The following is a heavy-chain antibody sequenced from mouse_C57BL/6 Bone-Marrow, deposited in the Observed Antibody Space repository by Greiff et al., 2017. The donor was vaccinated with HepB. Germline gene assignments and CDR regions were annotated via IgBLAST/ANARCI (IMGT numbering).Heavy chain of an antibody. CDR3: ARAPSDGYYGAY. Sequence: VQLQQPGAELVKPGASVKLSCKASGYTFTSYWMHWVKQRPGQGLEWIGMIHPNSGSTNYNEKFKSKATLTVDKSSSTAYMQLSSLTSEDSAVYYCARAPSDGYYGAYWGQGTLVTVSA. CDR1: GYTFTSYW. CDR2: IHPNSGST. D-gene: IGHD2-3*01. V-gene: IGHV1-64*01. J-gene: IGHJ3*01.